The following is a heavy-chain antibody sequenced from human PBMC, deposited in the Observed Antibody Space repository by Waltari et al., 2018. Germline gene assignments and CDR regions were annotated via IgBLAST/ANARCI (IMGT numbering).Heavy chain of an antibody. J-gene: IGHJ4*02. V-gene: IGHV4-39*01. CDR3: ARIYGSGSPIPSVDY. CDR1: GGSISWSNYY. CDR2: IYHRGAT. D-gene: IGHD3-10*01. Sequence: QLQLQESGPGLVKPSETLSLTCTVSGGSISWSNYYWGWIRQPPGKGLGWIASIYHRGATHHNPSLKSRVTIHVATPKNQFSLKLTSVTAADTAVYYCARIYGSGSPIPSVDYWGQGTLVTVSS.